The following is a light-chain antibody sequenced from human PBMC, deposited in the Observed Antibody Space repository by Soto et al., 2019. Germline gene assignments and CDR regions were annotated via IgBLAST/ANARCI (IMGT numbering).Light chain of an antibody. V-gene: IGKV2-24*01. J-gene: IGKJ1*01. CDR3: TQATHFPRT. Sequence: DIILTQTPLSSPVTLGQPASISCRSSQSLVHSDGNTHLSWLQQRPGQTPRLLIYKISNQFSGVPDRFSGSGAGTDVTLTISRVEAEDVGVYYCTQATHFPRTFGQGTKVEIK. CDR2: KIS. CDR1: QSLVHSDGNTH.